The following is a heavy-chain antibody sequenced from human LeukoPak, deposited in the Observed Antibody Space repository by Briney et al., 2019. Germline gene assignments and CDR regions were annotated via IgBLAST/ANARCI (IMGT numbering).Heavy chain of an antibody. D-gene: IGHD2-15*01. J-gene: IGHJ4*02. Sequence: SETQSLTCAVSGHSISSGYYWGWIRQPPGKGLEWIGSIYHSGSTYYNPSLKSRVTISVDTSKNQFSLKLSSVSAADTAVYYCARPRGSCSGGSCYYYYFDYWGQGTLVTVSS. CDR3: ARPRGSCSGGSCYYYYFDY. CDR1: GHSISSGYY. CDR2: IYHSGST. V-gene: IGHV4-38-2*01.